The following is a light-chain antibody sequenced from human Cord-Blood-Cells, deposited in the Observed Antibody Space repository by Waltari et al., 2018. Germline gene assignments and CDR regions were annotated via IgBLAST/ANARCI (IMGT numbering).Light chain of an antibody. J-gene: IGLJ3*02. V-gene: IGLV2-11*01. CDR2: DVS. Sequence: QSALTQPRPVSGSPGQSVTISCTGTRSDVGGYNYVSWYQHHPGKAPKLMIYDVSKRPAGVPDRFSGSKAGNTASLTISGLQAEDEAYYYCCSYAGSYTWVFGGGTKLTVL. CDR3: CSYAGSYTWV. CDR1: RSDVGGYNY.